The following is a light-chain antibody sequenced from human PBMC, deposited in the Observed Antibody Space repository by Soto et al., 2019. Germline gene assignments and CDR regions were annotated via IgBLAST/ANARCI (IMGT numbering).Light chain of an antibody. J-gene: IGLJ1*01. CDR1: KLGEKY. CDR3: QAWDYSTAYYV. Sequence: SYELTQPPSVSVSPGQTARITCSGDKLGEKYACWYQQKPGQSPVLVIYQDTKRPSGIPERFSGSNSGNTATLTISGTQAMDEADYYCQAWDYSTAYYVFGPGTQLTVL. V-gene: IGLV3-1*01. CDR2: QDT.